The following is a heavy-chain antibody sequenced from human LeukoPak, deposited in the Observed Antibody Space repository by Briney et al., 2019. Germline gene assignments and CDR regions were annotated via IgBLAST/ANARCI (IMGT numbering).Heavy chain of an antibody. J-gene: IGHJ4*02. CDR3: VRGSLRLRAYYFDY. D-gene: IGHD3-10*01. CDR2: ISSSGYPI. CDR1: GFTFSSYE. Sequence: PRGSLRLSCAASGFTFSSYEMNWVRQAPGKGLEWVSYISSSGYPIYYADSVKGRFTISRDNAKHSLYLQMNSLRAEDTSVYYCVRGSLRLRAYYFDYWAREPWSPSPQ. V-gene: IGHV3-48*03.